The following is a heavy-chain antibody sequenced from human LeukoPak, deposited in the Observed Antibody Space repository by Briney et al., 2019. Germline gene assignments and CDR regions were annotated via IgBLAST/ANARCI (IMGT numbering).Heavy chain of an antibody. D-gene: IGHD2-15*01. V-gene: IGHV5-10-1*01. CDR3: ARLSGRVVCSAGSCYIDS. CDR2: IDPSDSYT. J-gene: IGHJ4*02. CDR1: GYSFTSYW. Sequence: GESLRISCKGSGYSFTSYWISWVRQVPGKGLEWMGRIDPSDSYTNYSPSFQGHVTISADKSVNTAYLQWSSLKASDTAMYYCARLSGRVVCSAGSCYIDSWGQGTLVTVSS.